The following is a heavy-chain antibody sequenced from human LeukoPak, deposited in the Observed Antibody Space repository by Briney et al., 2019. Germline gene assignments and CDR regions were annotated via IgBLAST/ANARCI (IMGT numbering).Heavy chain of an antibody. CDR1: GFTFSDYY. D-gene: IGHD5-24*01. V-gene: IGHV3-11*01. CDR2: ISSSGSTI. Sequence: GGSLRLSCAASGFTFSDYYMSWIRQAPGKGLEWGSYISSSGSTIYYADSVKGRFTISRDNAKNSLDLQMNSLRAEDTAVYYCAKDSVEMATTQGYWGQGTLVTVSS. CDR3: AKDSVEMATTQGY. J-gene: IGHJ4*02.